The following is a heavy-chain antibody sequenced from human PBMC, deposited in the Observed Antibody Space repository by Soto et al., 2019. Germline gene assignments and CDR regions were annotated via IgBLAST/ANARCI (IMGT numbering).Heavy chain of an antibody. Sequence: QVQLQQWGAGLLKPSKTLSLTCAVYGGSFSGYQWTWIRQTPGKGLEWIGEINDTGNINYNPSLKSRVTIFIDTPKKQISLKLSSVTAADTAVYYCARGLIVWFGELSRRGGYYYYMDVCGKGTTVTVSS. CDR1: GGSFSGYQ. CDR2: INDTGNI. D-gene: IGHD3-10*01. CDR3: ARGLIVWFGELSRRGGYYYYMDV. V-gene: IGHV4-34*01. J-gene: IGHJ6*03.